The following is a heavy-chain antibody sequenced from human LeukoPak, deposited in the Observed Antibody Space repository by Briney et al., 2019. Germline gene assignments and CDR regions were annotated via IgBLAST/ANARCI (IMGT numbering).Heavy chain of an antibody. J-gene: IGHJ5*02. CDR3: ARGVSSSGWYNWFDP. Sequence: SETLSLTCTVSGGSISSYYWSWIRQPPGKGLEWIGYIYYSGSTNYNPSLKSRVTISVDTSKNQFSLKLSSVTAADTAVYYCARGVSSSGWYNWFDPWGQGTLVTVSS. CDR1: GGSISSYY. D-gene: IGHD6-19*01. V-gene: IGHV4-59*01. CDR2: IYYSGST.